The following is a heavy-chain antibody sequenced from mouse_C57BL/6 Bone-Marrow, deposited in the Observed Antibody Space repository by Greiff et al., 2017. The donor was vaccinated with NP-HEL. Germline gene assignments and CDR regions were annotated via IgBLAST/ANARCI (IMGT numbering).Heavy chain of an antibody. V-gene: IGHV14-2*01. CDR3: ARSPTYHYYGSSYGYFDV. Sequence: EVQLVESGAELVKPGASVKLSCTASGFNIKDYYMHWVKQRTEQGLEWIGRIDPEDGETKYAPKFQGKATITADTSSNPAYLQLSSLTSEDTAVYYCARSPTYHYYGSSYGYFDVWGTGTTVTVSS. D-gene: IGHD1-1*01. CDR1: GFNIKDYY. CDR2: IDPEDGET. J-gene: IGHJ1*03.